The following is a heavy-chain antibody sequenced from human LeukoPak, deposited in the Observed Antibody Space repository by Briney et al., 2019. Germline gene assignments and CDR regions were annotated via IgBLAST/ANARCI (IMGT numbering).Heavy chain of an antibody. CDR2: ISGSGGST. V-gene: IGHV3-23*01. J-gene: IGHJ4*02. CDR3: ADYGVASYRFRVDY. D-gene: IGHD4-17*01. Sequence: GGSLRLSYAASGFTFSSYAMSWVRQAPGKGLGGVSAISGSGGSTYYADSVKGRFTISRDNSKNTLYLQMNSLRAEDTAVYYCADYGVASYRFRVDYWGQGTLVTVSS. CDR1: GFTFSSYA.